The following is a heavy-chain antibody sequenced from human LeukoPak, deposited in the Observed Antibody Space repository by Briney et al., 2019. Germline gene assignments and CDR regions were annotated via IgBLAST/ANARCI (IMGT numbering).Heavy chain of an antibody. CDR2: IYSGGST. D-gene: IGHD1-1*01. CDR3: ARAGPGTIQDP. J-gene: IGHJ5*02. Sequence: GGSLRLSCVVSGFTVSSNYMSWVRQAPGKGLEWVSVIYSGGSTYYADSVKGRFTISRDNSKNTLYLQMNSLRAEDTAVYYCARAGPGTIQDPWGQGTLVTVSS. V-gene: IGHV3-53*01. CDR1: GFTVSSNY.